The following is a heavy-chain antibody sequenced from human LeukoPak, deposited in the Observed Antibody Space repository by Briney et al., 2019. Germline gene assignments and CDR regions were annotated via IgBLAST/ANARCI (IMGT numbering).Heavy chain of an antibody. CDR2: IIPIFGTA. V-gene: IGHV1-69*05. D-gene: IGHD6-19*01. Sequence: SVKVSYKASGGTFSGYAISWVRQAPGQGLEWMGGIIPIFGTANYAQKFQGRVTITTDESTSTAYMELSSLRSEDTAVYYCARVNIAVAGTPIDYWGQGTLVTVSS. CDR1: GGTFSGYA. J-gene: IGHJ4*02. CDR3: ARVNIAVAGTPIDY.